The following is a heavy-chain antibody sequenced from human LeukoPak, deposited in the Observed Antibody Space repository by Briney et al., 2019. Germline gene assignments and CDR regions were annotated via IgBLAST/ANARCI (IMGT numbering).Heavy chain of an antibody. CDR2: IKSKTAGGTT. V-gene: IGHV3-15*01. D-gene: IGHD2-21*01. J-gene: IGHJ4*02. CDR1: GFTFSNAW. CDR3: TTEVNY. Sequence: GGSLRLSCAGSGFTFSNAWMSWVRQAPGKGLEWVGRIKSKTAGGTTDYTAPVKGRFTISRDDSENTLYLQMNGLKTEDTALYFCTTEVNYWGQGTLVTVSS.